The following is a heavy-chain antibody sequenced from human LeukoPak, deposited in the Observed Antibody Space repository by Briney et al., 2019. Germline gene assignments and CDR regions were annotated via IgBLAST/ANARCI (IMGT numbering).Heavy chain of an antibody. J-gene: IGHJ4*03. D-gene: IGHD6-6*01. V-gene: IGHV4-34*01. CDR3: ATRSSTLAAARCFDD. Sequence: SETLSLTCAVHGESFSAYFWSWIRQVPGKGLEWIGEIDHRGSSNYKPPLKSRATISVDTSKNHFSLSLTSVTAADTAVYYCATRSSTLAAARCFDDWGQGTVVTVSS. CDR1: GESFSAYF. CDR2: IDHRGSS.